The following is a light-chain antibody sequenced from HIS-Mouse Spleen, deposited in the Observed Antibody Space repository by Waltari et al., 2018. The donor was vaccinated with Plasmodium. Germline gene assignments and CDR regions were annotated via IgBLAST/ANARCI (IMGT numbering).Light chain of an antibody. J-gene: IGKJ1*01. CDR1: QSISSY. CDR3: QQNYNTWT. Sequence: DIQMTQSPSSLSASVGDRVTITCRASQSISSYLSWYQQKPGKAPKLLIYAASSLQSGVPSRCSGSGAGTDFTLTISSLQPEDFATYYCQQNYNTWTFGQGTKVEIK. V-gene: IGKV1-39*01. CDR2: AAS.